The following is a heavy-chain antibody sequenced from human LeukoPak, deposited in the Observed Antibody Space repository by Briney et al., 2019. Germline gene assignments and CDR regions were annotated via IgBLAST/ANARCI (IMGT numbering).Heavy chain of an antibody. CDR3: ARDRAYYYYGMDV. Sequence: SVKVSCKASGYTFSGNYIHWVRQAPGQGLEWMGWINPSTGGTNYAQKFQGRVTMTRDTSISTSYMELSRLTSDDTAVYFCARDRAYYYYGMDVWGQGTTVTVSS. CDR1: GYTFSGNY. J-gene: IGHJ6*02. CDR2: INPSTGGT. V-gene: IGHV1-2*02.